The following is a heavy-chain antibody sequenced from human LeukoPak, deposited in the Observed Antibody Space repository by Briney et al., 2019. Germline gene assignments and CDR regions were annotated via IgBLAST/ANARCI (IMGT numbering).Heavy chain of an antibody. D-gene: IGHD1-20*01. Sequence: GGSLRLSCADSGFPFSSYWMHWVRQAPGKGLVWVSRINSDGSTTTYADSVQGRFTISRDNAKNTLYLQMNSLRVEDTAVYYCTKGPWLTGTTYWFDTWGQGTLVTVSS. J-gene: IGHJ5*02. CDR1: GFPFSSYW. CDR3: TKGPWLTGTTYWFDT. CDR2: INSDGSTT. V-gene: IGHV3-74*01.